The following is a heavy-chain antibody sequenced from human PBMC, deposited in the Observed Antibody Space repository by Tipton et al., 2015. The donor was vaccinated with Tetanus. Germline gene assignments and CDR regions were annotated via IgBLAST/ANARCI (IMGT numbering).Heavy chain of an antibody. J-gene: IGHJ4*02. V-gene: IGHV3-15*01. D-gene: IGHD2-15*01. Sequence: SLRLSCAASGFAFNKAWIHWVRQVPGRGLEWVGRIKSKFDGGTTDFAAPVKGRFTISRDDSQSTLYLQMNSLKTEDTGVYYCTTDGAICKVGGGSCYWATFDYWGQGTLVTVSS. CDR1: GFAFNKAW. CDR2: IKSKFDGGTT. CDR3: TTDGAICKVGGGSCYWATFDY.